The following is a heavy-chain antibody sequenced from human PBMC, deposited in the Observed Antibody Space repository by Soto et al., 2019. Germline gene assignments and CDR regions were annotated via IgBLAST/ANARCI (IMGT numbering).Heavy chain of an antibody. J-gene: IGHJ4*02. CDR2: IYWNDEK. CDR3: AHRLRWLANFDY. D-gene: IGHD6-19*01. Sequence: SGPTLVNPTQTLTLTCTFSGFSLTTSGVGVGWIRQPPGKALDWLALIYWNDEKRYSPSLKSRLTITKDTSRNQVVLTMTNMDPVDTAKYYCAHRLRWLANFDYWGQASVRTVS. CDR1: GFSLTTSGVG. V-gene: IGHV2-5*01.